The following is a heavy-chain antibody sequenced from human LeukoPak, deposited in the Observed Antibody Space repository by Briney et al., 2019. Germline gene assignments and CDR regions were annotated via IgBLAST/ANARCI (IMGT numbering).Heavy chain of an antibody. V-gene: IGHV4-31*03. J-gene: IGHJ4*02. D-gene: IGHD2-15*01. CDR1: GGSISSGGDY. CDR3: ARVYCSGGSCSYFDY. Sequence: SETRSLTCTVSGGSISSGGDYWSWIRQHPGKGLEWIGHIYYSGSTYYNPSLKSRVTISVDTSKNQFSLKLSSVTAADTAVYYCARVYCSGGSCSYFDYWGQGTLVTVSS. CDR2: IYYSGST.